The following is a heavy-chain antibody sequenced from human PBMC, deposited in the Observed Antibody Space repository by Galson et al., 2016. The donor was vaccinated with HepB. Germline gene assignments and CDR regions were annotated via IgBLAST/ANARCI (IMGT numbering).Heavy chain of an antibody. J-gene: IGHJ6*02. D-gene: IGHD5-18*01. CDR1: GFTFSNYG. CDR2: IWYDGSNK. Sequence: SLRLSCAASGFTFSNYGMHWVRQAPGKGLEWVAVIWYDGSNKYYADSVKGRFTISRDNSKKTPNLQMNSLRAEDTAVYYCAKDVGHSYGYPEYYYGMDVWGQGTTVTVSS. CDR3: AKDVGHSYGYPEYYYGMDV. V-gene: IGHV3-33*06.